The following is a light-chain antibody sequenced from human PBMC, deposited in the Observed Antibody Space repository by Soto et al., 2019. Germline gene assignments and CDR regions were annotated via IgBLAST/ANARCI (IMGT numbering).Light chain of an antibody. CDR2: EGT. CDR3: CSYAGSSTYV. CDR1: SSNVGSYNL. Sequence: QSVLTQPASVSGSPGQSITISCTGTSSNVGSYNLVSWYQQHPGKAPKFMIYEGTKRPSGVSNRFSGSKSGNTASLTISGLQAEDEADYYCCSYAGSSTYVFGTGTKATVL. V-gene: IGLV2-23*01. J-gene: IGLJ1*01.